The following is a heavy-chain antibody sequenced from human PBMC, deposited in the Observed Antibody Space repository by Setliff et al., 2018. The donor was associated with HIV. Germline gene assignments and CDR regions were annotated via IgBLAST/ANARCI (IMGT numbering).Heavy chain of an antibody. CDR3: APLVGATGAPSY. Sequence: PGGSLRLSCTASEITFRNFEMNWVRQAPGRGLEWISCISNTGNTRHYADSVKGRFTVSRDNAKNSLYLQMDSLRAEDTAVYYCAPLVGATGAPSYWGQGTLVTVSS. J-gene: IGHJ4*02. D-gene: IGHD1-26*01. CDR2: ISNTGNTR. CDR1: EITFRNFE. V-gene: IGHV3-48*03.